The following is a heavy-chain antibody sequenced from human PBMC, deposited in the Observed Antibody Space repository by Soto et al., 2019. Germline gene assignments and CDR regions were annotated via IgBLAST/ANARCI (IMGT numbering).Heavy chain of an antibody. D-gene: IGHD6-6*01. CDR1: GGSISSGGYY. CDR3: ARGGDLEYSSSLSLDY. CDR2: IYYSGST. J-gene: IGHJ4*02. Sequence: SETLSLTCTVSGGSISSGGYYWSWIRQHPGKGLEWIGYIYYSGSTYYNPSLKSRVTISVDTSKNQFSLKLSSVTAADTAVYYCARGGDLEYSSSLSLDYWGQGTLVTVSS. V-gene: IGHV4-31*03.